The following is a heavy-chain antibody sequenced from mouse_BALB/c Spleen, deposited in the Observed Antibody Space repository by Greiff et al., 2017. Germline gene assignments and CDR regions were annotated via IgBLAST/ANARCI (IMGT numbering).Heavy chain of an antibody. CDR3: VRDDGSPFDY. V-gene: IGHV2-9-2*01. J-gene: IGHJ2*01. D-gene: IGHD1-1*01. CDR2: IWTGGGT. Sequence: VQLQESGPGLVAPSQSLSITCTVSGFSLTSYDISWIRQPPGKGLEWLGVIWTGGGTNYNSAFMSRLSISKDNSKSQVFLKMNSLQTDDTAIYYCVRDDGSPFDYWGQGTTLTVSS. CDR1: GFSLTSYD.